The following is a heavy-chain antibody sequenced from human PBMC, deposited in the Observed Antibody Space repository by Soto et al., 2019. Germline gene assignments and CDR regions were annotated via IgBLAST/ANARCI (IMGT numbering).Heavy chain of an antibody. CDR2: ISHDGNNT. Sequence: QVQLVDSGGGVVQPGGSLRLSCAASGFTFSSYAMYCVRQAPGKCREWMAFISHDGNNTYYADSVKGRFSISIDNFKNSLYLQMNRLGTDDTAMFYCARPRYAYYSTTYSDGQPADYWGRGTLVTVSS. CDR1: GFTFSSYA. D-gene: IGHD2-8*01. V-gene: IGHV3-30-3*01. CDR3: ARPRYAYYSTTYSDGQPADY. J-gene: IGHJ4*02.